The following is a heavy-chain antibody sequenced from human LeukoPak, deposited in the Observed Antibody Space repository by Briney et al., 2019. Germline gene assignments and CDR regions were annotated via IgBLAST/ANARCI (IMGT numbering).Heavy chain of an antibody. CDR1: GLTFSASA. CDR2: IKTKVDSYAT. CDR3: TRLAYGDFRFDP. J-gene: IGHJ5*02. V-gene: IGHV3-73*01. Sequence: GGSLRLSCAASGLTFSASAMHWVRQASGKGLEWVGRIKTKVDSYATAYAASVKGRFIISRDDSKNTAYLQMNSLKTEDTAMYFCTRLAYGDFRFDPGAREPWSPSPQ. D-gene: IGHD4-17*01.